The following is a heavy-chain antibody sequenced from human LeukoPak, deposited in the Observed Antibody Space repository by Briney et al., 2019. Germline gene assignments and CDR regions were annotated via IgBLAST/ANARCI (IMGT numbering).Heavy chain of an antibody. D-gene: IGHD1-26*01. CDR1: GFTVSSNY. V-gene: IGHV3-66*01. CDR3: ARVPDSGSFNFDY. Sequence: GGSLRLSCAASGFTVSSNYMSWVRQAPGEGLEWVSVIYSGGSTYYADSVKGRFTISRDNSKNTLYLQMDSLRAVDTAVYYCARVPDSGSFNFDYWGQGTLVTVSS. J-gene: IGHJ4*02. CDR2: IYSGGST.